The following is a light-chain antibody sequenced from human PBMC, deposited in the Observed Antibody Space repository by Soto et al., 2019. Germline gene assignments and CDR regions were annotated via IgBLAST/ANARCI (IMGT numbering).Light chain of an antibody. CDR2: AAS. Sequence: EIVLTQSPGTLSLSPGERVTLSCRASQNVRTNYLAWYQQKPGQAPRLLIYAASTRASGIPERFSGSGSGTDFTLTISRLEPEDFAVYYCQDYGSSALTFGQGTKVDIK. CDR3: QDYGSSALT. CDR1: QNVRTNY. J-gene: IGKJ1*01. V-gene: IGKV3-20*01.